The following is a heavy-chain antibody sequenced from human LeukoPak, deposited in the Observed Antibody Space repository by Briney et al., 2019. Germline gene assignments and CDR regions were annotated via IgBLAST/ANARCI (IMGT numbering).Heavy chain of an antibody. V-gene: IGHV1-69*13. Sequence: ASVKVSCKASGGTFSSYAISWVRQAPGQGLEWMGGIIPIFGTANYAQKFQGRVTITADESTSTAYMELSSLRSEDTAVYYCARCSGWYSASQNWFDPWGQGTLVTVSS. D-gene: IGHD6-19*01. CDR1: GGTFSSYA. CDR3: ARCSGWYSASQNWFDP. J-gene: IGHJ5*02. CDR2: IIPIFGTA.